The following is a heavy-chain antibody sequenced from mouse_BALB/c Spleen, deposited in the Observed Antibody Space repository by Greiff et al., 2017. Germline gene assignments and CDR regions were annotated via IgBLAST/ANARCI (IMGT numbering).Heavy chain of an antibody. Sequence: DVQLQESGPGLVKPSQSLSLTCTVTGYSITSDYAWNWIRQFPGNKLEWMGYISYSGSTSYNPSLKSRISITRDTSKNQFFLQLNSVTTEDTATYYCATEGLRRTPYAMDYWGQGTSVTVSS. J-gene: IGHJ4*01. V-gene: IGHV3-2*02. D-gene: IGHD2-4*01. CDR1: GYSITSDYA. CDR2: ISYSGST. CDR3: ATEGLRRTPYAMDY.